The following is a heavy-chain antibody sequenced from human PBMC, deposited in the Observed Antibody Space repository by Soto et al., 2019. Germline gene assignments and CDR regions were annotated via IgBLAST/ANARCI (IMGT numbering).Heavy chain of an antibody. J-gene: IGHJ4*02. V-gene: IGHV1-8*01. D-gene: IGHD5-18*01. CDR2: MNPDSGNT. CDR1: GYTFTSYD. Sequence: ASVKVSCKASGYTFTSYDINWVRQATGQGLEWMGWMNPDSGNTGYAQKFQGRVTMTTDTSTSTAYMELRSLRSDDTAVYYCARLIVDTAMVTYYFDYWGQGTLVTVSS. CDR3: ARLIVDTAMVTYYFDY.